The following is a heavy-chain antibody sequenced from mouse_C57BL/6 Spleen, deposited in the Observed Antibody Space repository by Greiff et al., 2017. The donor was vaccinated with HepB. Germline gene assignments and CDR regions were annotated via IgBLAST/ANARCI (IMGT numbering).Heavy chain of an antibody. CDR2: INLSSGYT. Sequence: VQLQQSGAELARPGASVKMSCKASGYTFTSYPMHWVKQSPGQGLDWIGYINLSSGYTKYSRKFKGKATLIADKSSSTAYMQLSSLTSEDSAVYYCAREMDYDYYVDNWGQGTTLTDAS. CDR3: AREMDYDYYVDN. D-gene: IGHD2-4*01. V-gene: IGHV1-4*01. CDR1: GYTFTSYP. J-gene: IGHJ2*01.